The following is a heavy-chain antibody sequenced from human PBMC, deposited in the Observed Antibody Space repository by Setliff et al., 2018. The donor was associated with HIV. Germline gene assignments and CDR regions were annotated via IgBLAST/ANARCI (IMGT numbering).Heavy chain of an antibody. Sequence: GASVKVSCKASGYTFTNYPIHWVRQAPGQRLEWMGWINAGNGNTKYLQRFQGRVTITRDTSASTVYMDLSSLRSEDTAVYFCARLPSAAMWGGSAFDLWGQGTMVTVSS. CDR2: INAGNGNT. V-gene: IGHV1-3*01. CDR3: ARLPSAAMWGGSAFDL. CDR1: GYTFTNYP. J-gene: IGHJ3*01. D-gene: IGHD2-2*01.